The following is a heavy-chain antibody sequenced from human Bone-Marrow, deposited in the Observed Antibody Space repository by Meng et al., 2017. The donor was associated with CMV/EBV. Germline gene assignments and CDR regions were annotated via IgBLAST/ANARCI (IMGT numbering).Heavy chain of an antibody. D-gene: IGHD2-21*02. V-gene: IGHV4-59*01. CDR1: GDSISRYY. Sequence: SEPLSLTCTVSGDSISRYYWSWIRQPPGKGLEWIGYIYYSGSTNLNPSLKSRVTISVDTSKNQFSLKLSSVTAADTALYNCARGLPNGYAFDIWGQGTRVTVSS. J-gene: IGHJ3*02. CDR3: ARGLPNGYAFDI. CDR2: IYYSGST.